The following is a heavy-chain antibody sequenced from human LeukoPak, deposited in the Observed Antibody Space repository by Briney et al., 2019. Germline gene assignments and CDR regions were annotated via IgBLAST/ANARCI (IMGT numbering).Heavy chain of an antibody. D-gene: IGHD6-13*01. V-gene: IGHV1-8*02. CDR3: ARGGWRTAAGTNWFDP. Sequence: ASVKVSCKASGYTFTSYDINWVRQATGQGLEWMGWMNPNSGNTGYAQKLQGRVTMTTDTSTSTAYMELRSLRSDDTAVYYCARGGWRTAAGTNWFDPWGQGTLVTVSS. CDR2: MNPNSGNT. CDR1: GYTFTSYD. J-gene: IGHJ5*02.